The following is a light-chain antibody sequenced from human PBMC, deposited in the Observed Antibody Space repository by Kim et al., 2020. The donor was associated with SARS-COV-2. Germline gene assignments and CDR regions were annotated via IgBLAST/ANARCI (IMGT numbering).Light chain of an antibody. V-gene: IGKV3-15*01. CDR1: QSVSSN. CDR3: KQDKNEPPWA. Sequence: EIVMTQSPATLSVSPGERATLSCRASQSVSSNLAWYQQKPGQAPRLLNYGASTRATGIPARFSGSGSGTEFTLTISSLQSENFAVYYCKQDKNEPPWAFGQRTKVDSK. CDR2: GAS. J-gene: IGKJ1*01.